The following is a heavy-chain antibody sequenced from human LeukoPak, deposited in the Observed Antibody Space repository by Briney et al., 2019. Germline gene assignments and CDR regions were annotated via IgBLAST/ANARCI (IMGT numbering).Heavy chain of an antibody. J-gene: IGHJ4*02. D-gene: IGHD3-22*01. CDR2: ISGSGDNT. CDR1: GFTFSSIA. CDR3: AKGSYYDSSGSFYFDY. Sequence: PGGSLRLSCAASGFTFSSIAMSWVRQAPGKGLEWVSGISGSGDNTYYADSVKGRFTISRDNSKNTLYVQVNSLGTEDTAAYYCAKGSYYDSSGSFYFDYWGQGTLVTVSS. V-gene: IGHV3-23*01.